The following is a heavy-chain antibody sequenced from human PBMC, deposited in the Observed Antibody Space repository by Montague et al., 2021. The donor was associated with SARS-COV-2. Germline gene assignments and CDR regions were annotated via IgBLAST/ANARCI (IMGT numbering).Heavy chain of an antibody. CDR2: IGADGKTT. CDR3: VRAFSDSFKWFDP. V-gene: IGHV3-74*01. J-gene: IGHJ5*02. CDR1: GFTFSTYY. D-gene: IGHD5-18*01. Sequence: SLRLSCAASGFTFSTYYMNWVRHDPGQGLAWVARIGADGKTTHYEYSVTGRLTIASDNAQDTVYLHMTTLTAEDTAVYYCVRAFSDSFKWFDPWGQGTLVS.